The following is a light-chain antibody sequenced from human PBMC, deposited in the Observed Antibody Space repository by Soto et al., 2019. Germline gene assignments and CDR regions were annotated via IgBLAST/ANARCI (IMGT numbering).Light chain of an antibody. Sequence: QSVLTQPASVSGSPGQSITISCTGTSSDVGGYNYVSSYQQHPGKAPKLMIYEVSNRPSGVSNRFCGSKSGNTASLTISGLQAEDESDYYCSSYTSISTYVFGTGTQVTVL. CDR2: EVS. CDR1: SSDVGGYNY. V-gene: IGLV2-14*01. CDR3: SSYTSISTYV. J-gene: IGLJ1*01.